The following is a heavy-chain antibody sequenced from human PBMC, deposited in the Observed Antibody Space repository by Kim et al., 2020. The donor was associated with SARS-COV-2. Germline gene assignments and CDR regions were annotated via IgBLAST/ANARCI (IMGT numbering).Heavy chain of an antibody. Sequence: GGSLRLSCAASGFTFSSYGMHWVRQAPGKGLEWVAVISYDGSNKYYADSVKGRFTISRDNSKNTLYLQMNSLRAEDTAVYYCAKTRDVATTYYYYGMDVWGQGTTVTVSS. V-gene: IGHV3-30*18. CDR2: ISYDGSNK. CDR1: GFTFSSYG. D-gene: IGHD1-1*01. CDR3: AKTRDVATTYYYYGMDV. J-gene: IGHJ6*02.